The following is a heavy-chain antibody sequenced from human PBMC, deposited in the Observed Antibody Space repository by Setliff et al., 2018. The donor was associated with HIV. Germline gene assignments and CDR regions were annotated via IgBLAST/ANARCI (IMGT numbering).Heavy chain of an antibody. J-gene: IGHJ4*02. CDR2: IPHNGGT. D-gene: IGHD4-17*01. Sequence: SETLSLTCAVSGYSIGSGSFWGWIRQPPGKGLEWIATIPHNGGTYYNPDPSLTGRVTISVDTSKNQFSLKLAFVTAADTAVCYCARYSTLTTNFDYWGQGTRVTVSS. V-gene: IGHV4-38-2*01. CDR1: GYSIGSGSF. CDR3: ARYSTLTTNFDY.